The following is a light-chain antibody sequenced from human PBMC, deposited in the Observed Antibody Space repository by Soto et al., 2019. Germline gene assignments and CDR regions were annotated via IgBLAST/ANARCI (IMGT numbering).Light chain of an antibody. CDR1: QSVSSY. V-gene: IGKV3-11*01. Sequence: IVLTQSPATLSLSPGERATLSCRASQSVSSYLAWYQQKPGQAPRLLIYESSNRVTGIPARFSGSGSGTDFTLTISSLEPEDFAVYYCQQRKNWPGTFGQGTKVEIK. J-gene: IGKJ1*01. CDR3: QQRKNWPGT. CDR2: ESS.